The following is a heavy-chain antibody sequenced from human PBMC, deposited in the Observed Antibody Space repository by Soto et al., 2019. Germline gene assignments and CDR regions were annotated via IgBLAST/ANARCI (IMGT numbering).Heavy chain of an antibody. D-gene: IGHD2-2*01. CDR3: AFSTMPRTRDLVY. CDR2: IYHSGST. CDR1: GGSIRSSNW. J-gene: IGHJ4*02. V-gene: IGHV4-4*02. Sequence: SETLSLTCAVSGGSIRSSNWWSWVRQPPGKGLEWIGEIYHSGSTNYNPSLESRVTISVDKSKNQFSLKLTSVTASDTAVYYCAFSTMPRTRDLVYWGQGTLVTVSS.